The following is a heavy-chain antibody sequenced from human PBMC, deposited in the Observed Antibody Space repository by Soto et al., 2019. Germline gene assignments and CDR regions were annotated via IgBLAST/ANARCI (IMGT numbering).Heavy chain of an antibody. J-gene: IGHJ6*02. Sequence: GGSLRLSCAASGFTFSSYAMHWVRQAPGKGLEWVAVISYDGSNKYYADSVKGRFTISRDNSKNTLYLQMNSPRAKDTAGYYWARDLDPPPGGYCSGGSCRKGRYYYGMDVWGQGTTVTVSS. V-gene: IGHV3-30-3*01. CDR2: ISYDGSNK. CDR1: GFTFSSYA. D-gene: IGHD2-15*01. CDR3: ARDLDPPPGGYCSGGSCRKGRYYYGMDV.